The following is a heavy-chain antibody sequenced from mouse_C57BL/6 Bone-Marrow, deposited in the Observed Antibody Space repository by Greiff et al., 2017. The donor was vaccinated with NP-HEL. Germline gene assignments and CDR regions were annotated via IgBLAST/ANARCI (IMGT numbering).Heavy chain of an antibody. CDR2: IGSGGSYT. V-gene: IGHV5-6*01. Sequence: EVQLVESGGDLVKPGGSLKLSCAASGFTFSSYGMSWVRQTPDKRLEWVATIGSGGSYTYYPDSVKGRFTISRDNAKNTLYLQMSSLKSEDTAMYYCASPYDYDVAWFAYWGRGTLVTVSA. CDR3: ASPYDYDVAWFAY. D-gene: IGHD2-4*01. J-gene: IGHJ3*01. CDR1: GFTFSSYG.